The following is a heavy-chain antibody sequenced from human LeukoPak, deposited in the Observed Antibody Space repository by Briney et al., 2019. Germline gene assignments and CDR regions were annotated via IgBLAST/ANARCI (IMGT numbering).Heavy chain of an antibody. CDR2: VSSSGGTT. J-gene: IGHJ6*03. Sequence: GGTLRLSCAASGFTFSSYGMSWVRQAPGKGLEWVSAVSSSGGTTYYADSVKGRFTISRDNSKNTLSLQMNSLRAEDTAIYYCAKNGDRGAYCSGGSCCPYYYYYMDVWGKGTTVTISS. D-gene: IGHD2-15*01. V-gene: IGHV3-23*01. CDR1: GFTFSSYG. CDR3: AKNGDRGAYCSGGSCCPYYYYYMDV.